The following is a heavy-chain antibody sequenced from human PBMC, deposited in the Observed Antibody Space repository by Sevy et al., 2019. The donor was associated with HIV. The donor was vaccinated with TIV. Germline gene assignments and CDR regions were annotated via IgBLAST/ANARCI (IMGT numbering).Heavy chain of an antibody. CDR2: ISYDGTNE. CDR1: RFTFNTYA. V-gene: IGHV3-30*04. CDR3: ARDGVSSGWYRGYYFDY. J-gene: IGHJ4*02. D-gene: IGHD6-19*01. Sequence: SLRLSCAASRFTFNTYAMHWVRQAPGKGLDWVAFISYDGTNEYYADSVKGRFTISRDNSKNTLYLQMNSLRAEDTAVYYCARDGVSSGWYRGYYFDYWGQGTLVTVSS.